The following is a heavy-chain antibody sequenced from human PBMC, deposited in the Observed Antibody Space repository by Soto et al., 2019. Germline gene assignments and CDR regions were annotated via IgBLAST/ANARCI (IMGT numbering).Heavy chain of an antibody. CDR2: IWYDGSNK. D-gene: IGHD6-19*01. CDR1: GFTFSSYG. V-gene: IGHV3-33*01. CDR3: ARESDSSGWSSFDY. Sequence: GGSLRLSCAASGFTFSSYGMHWVRQAPGKGLEWVAVIWYDGSNKYYADSVKGRFTISRDNSKNTLYLQMNSPRAEDTAVYYCARESDSSGWSSFDYWGQGTLVTVSS. J-gene: IGHJ4*02.